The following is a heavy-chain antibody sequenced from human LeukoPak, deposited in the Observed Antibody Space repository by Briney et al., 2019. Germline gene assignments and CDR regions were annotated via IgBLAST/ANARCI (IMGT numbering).Heavy chain of an antibody. Sequence: RGSLRVSCAASGFTFSSYAMSWVRQAPGKGLELVSAISGSGVSTYYEDAVKGRFTISRDNSKNTLYLQMNSMRAEDTAVYYCAIPSGGRAAIDYSSTMEVWGQGTTVTVSS. CDR3: AIPSGGRAAIDYSSTMEV. D-gene: IGHD2-2*02. J-gene: IGHJ6*02. CDR2: ISGSGVST. CDR1: GFTFSSYA. V-gene: IGHV3-23*01.